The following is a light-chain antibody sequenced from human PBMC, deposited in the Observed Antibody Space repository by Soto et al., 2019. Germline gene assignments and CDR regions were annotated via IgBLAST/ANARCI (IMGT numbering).Light chain of an antibody. V-gene: IGLV2-14*01. J-gene: IGLJ2*01. CDR2: DVS. CDR3: HSYTSSGTLL. CDR1: SSDVGGYNY. Sequence: QSALTQPASVSGSPGQSITISCTGTSSDVGGYNYVSWYQQHPGKAPKLMIYDVSNRPSGVSNRFSGSKSGNTASLTISGLQAEDEADYYCHSYTSSGTLLFGGGTKLTVL.